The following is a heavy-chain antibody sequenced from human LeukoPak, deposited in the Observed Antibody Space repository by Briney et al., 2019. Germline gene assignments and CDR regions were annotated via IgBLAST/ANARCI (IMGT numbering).Heavy chain of an antibody. J-gene: IGHJ3*02. CDR2: IKQDGSEK. D-gene: IGHD2-21*02. CDR3: ARRDIVVVTAIPYDAFDI. Sequence: HPGGSLRLSCAASGFTFSSYWMSWVRQAPGKGLEWVASIKQDGSEKYYVDSVKGRFTISRDNAKNSLYLQMNSLRAEDTAVYYCARRDIVVVTAIPYDAFDIWGQGTMVTVSS. CDR1: GFTFSSYW. V-gene: IGHV3-7*01.